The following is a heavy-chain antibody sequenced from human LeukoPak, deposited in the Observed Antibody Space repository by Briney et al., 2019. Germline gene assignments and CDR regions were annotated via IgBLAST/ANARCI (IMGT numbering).Heavy chain of an antibody. CDR1: GFTFSSYE. V-gene: IGHV3-15*01. Sequence: PGGSLRLSCAASGFTFSSYEMNWVRQAPGKGLEWVGRIKAKTDGGTTDYAAPVKGRFTISRDDSKNTLYVQMNSLKTEDTAVYYCTTDIRRYYYDTSGYWGQGTLVTVSS. CDR2: IKAKTDGGTT. J-gene: IGHJ4*02. D-gene: IGHD3-22*01. CDR3: TTDIRRYYYDTSGY.